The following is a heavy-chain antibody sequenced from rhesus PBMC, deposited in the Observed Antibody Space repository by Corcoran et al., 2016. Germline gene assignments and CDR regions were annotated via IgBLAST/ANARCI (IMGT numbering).Heavy chain of an antibody. CDR2: IYGSVGST. J-gene: IGHJ4*01. V-gene: IGHV4-169*02. D-gene: IGHD6-13*01. CDR3: ARERGIAKGYSSWYYFDY. Sequence: QLQLQESGPGLVKPSETLSVTCAVSGGSISSSYWSWIRQAPGKGLEWIGYIYGSVGSTTTNRSLKGRVTLSVDTAKNQYSLKLSSGTAADAAVYYCARERGIAKGYSSWYYFDYWGQGVLVTVSS. CDR1: GGSISSSY.